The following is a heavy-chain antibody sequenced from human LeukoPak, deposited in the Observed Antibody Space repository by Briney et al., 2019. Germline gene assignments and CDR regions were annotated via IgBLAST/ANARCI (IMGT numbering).Heavy chain of an antibody. CDR3: AINGGGGSGYGNFDY. V-gene: IGHV3-9*01. Sequence: GGSLRLSCAVSGFTFDDYAMHWVRQVPGKGLEWVSGINWNSDSIGYADSVKGRFTTSRDNAKNSLYLQMNSLRAEDTAFYYCAINGGGGSGYGNFDYWGQGTLVTVSS. CDR2: INWNSDSI. D-gene: IGHD5-12*01. J-gene: IGHJ4*02. CDR1: GFTFDDYA.